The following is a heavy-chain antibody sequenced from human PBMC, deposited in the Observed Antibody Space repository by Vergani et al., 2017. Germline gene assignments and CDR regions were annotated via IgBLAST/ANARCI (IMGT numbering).Heavy chain of an antibody. J-gene: IGHJ4*02. CDR1: GFTLSNYD. V-gene: IGHV3-30*02. Sequence: QVQRVESGGGVVQRGGSLRLSCATSGFTLSNYDMQWIRQGPGKGLEFVAFIQCDGSNQYYADSVKGSFTLSRDFSKNTLYLQMNSVRADDAATYYCAKHFRGWGIDYWGQGTQVIVSS. CDR2: IQCDGSNQ. CDR3: AKHFRGWGIDY. D-gene: IGHD3-16*01.